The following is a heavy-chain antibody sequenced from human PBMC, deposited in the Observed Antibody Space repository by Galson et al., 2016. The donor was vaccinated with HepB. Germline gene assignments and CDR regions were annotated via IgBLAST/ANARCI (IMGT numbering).Heavy chain of an antibody. CDR1: GFSFSSFA. J-gene: IGHJ5*01. CDR3: ARGKREWGFDF. Sequence: SLRLSCAASGFSFSSFALNWVRQAPGKGLEWVASISDRETGFGVFTADSVRGRLSNSRDNAQNTLFLQMNSLRIEDTAVYYCARGKREWGFDFWGQGALVTVS. V-gene: IGHV3-21*01. D-gene: IGHD2-8*01. CDR2: ISDRETGFGV.